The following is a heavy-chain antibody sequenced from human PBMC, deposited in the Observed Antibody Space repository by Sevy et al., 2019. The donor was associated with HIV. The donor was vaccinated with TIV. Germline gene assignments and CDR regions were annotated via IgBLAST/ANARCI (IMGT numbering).Heavy chain of an antibody. CDR1: GFTFSKYS. Sequence: GGSLRLPCAASGFTFSKYSMSWVRQPPGKGLEWVSTLSFGCGEINYADSVKGRFTISRDNSKSSVYLQMNNLRPEDTAVYYCAREGCTKPHDYWGQGPLVTVSS. CDR2: LSFGCGEI. V-gene: IGHV3-23*01. CDR3: AREGCTKPHDY. J-gene: IGHJ4*02. D-gene: IGHD2-8*01.